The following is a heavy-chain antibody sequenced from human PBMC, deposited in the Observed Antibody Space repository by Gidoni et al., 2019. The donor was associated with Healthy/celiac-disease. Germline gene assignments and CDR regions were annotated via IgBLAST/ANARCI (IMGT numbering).Heavy chain of an antibody. J-gene: IGHJ4*02. Sequence: EVQLVESGGGLVKPGGSLRLSCAASGFTFSNAWMSWVRQAPGKGLEWVGRIKSKTDGGTTDYAAPVKGRFTISRDDSKNTLYLQMNSLKTEDTAVYYCTTGYDSSGYYYLYYFDYWGQGTLVTVSS. D-gene: IGHD3-22*01. CDR3: TTGYDSSGYYYLYYFDY. V-gene: IGHV3-15*01. CDR2: IKSKTDGGTT. CDR1: GFTFSNAW.